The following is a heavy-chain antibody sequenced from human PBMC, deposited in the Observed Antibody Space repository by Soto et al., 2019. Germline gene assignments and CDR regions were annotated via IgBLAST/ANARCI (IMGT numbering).Heavy chain of an antibody. CDR1: GFTFSSYA. V-gene: IGHV3-23*01. CDR3: AKDRLVLLWFGELSANYYFDY. D-gene: IGHD3-10*01. CDR2: ISGSGGST. J-gene: IGHJ4*02. Sequence: GGSLRLSCAASGFTFSSYAMSWVRQAPGKGLEWVSAISGSGGSTYYADSVKGRFTISRDNSKNTLYLQMNSLRAEDTAVYYCAKDRLVLLWFGELSANYYFDYWGQGTLVTVSS.